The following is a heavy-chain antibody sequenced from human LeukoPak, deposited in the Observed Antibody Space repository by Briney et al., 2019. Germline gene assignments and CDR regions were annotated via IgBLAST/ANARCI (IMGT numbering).Heavy chain of an antibody. CDR2: ISSSSSYI. CDR3: ARDRLYGSGEADI. J-gene: IGHJ3*02. CDR1: GFTFSSYS. Sequence: GGSLRLSCAASGFTFSSYSMNWVRQAPGKGLEWVSSISSSSSYIYYADSVKGRFTISRDNAKNSLYLQMNSLRAEDTAVYYCARDRLYGSGEADIWGQGTMVTVSS. V-gene: IGHV3-21*01. D-gene: IGHD3-10*01.